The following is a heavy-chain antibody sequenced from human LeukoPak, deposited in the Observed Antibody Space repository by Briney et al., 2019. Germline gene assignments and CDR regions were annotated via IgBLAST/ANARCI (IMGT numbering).Heavy chain of an antibody. CDR3: ARGHSSSHYYLDY. J-gene: IGHJ4*02. V-gene: IGHV3-30*12. Sequence: PGGSLRLSCEGSGSTFGAYAMHWVRQPPGKGLEWLALLWYDGSNKYYADSVTGRFAISRDNSINTVFLDMASVTAADTGVYFCARGHSSSHYYLDYWGQGTLVTVSS. CDR1: GSTFGAYA. D-gene: IGHD2-15*01. CDR2: LWYDGSNK.